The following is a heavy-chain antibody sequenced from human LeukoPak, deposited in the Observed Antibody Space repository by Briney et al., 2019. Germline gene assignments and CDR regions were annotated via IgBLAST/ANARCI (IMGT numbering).Heavy chain of an antibody. D-gene: IGHD5-18*01. CDR1: GLTFSDYT. CDR3: ARIPSGYTLGYGYYYYYMDV. V-gene: IGHV3-48*04. Sequence: PGGSLRLSCEVSGLTFSDYTMTWVRQAPGKGLEWVSYISTSSSTIYYADSVKGRFTISRDNTKNSLYLQMNSLRAEDTAVYYCARIPSGYTLGYGYYYYYMDVWGKGATVTVSS. CDR2: ISTSSSTI. J-gene: IGHJ6*03.